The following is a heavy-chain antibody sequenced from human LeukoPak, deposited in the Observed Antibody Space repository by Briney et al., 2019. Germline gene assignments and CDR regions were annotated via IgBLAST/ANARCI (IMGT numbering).Heavy chain of an antibody. CDR3: AIGSNKDCSGGSCYFDY. J-gene: IGHJ4*02. V-gene: IGHV1-18*01. Sequence: ASVKVSCRASGYTFASYGVSWVRQAPGQGLEWMGWISAYNGNTNYAQKLQGRVTMTTDTSTSTAYMELRSLRSDDTAVYYCAIGSNKDCSGGSCYFDYWGQGTLVTVSS. CDR2: ISAYNGNT. CDR1: GYTFASYG. D-gene: IGHD2-15*01.